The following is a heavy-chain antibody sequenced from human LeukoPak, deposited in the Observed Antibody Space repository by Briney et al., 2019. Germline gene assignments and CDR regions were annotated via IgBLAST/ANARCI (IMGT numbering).Heavy chain of an antibody. J-gene: IGHJ6*02. CDR3: ARGRELLSDYYYYGMDV. CDR1: GGTFISYA. D-gene: IGHD1-26*01. CDR2: IIPIFGTA. Sequence: ASVKVSCKASGGTFISYAISWVRQAPGQGLEWMGGIIPIFGTANCAQKFQGRVTITADESTSTAYMELSSLRSEDTAVYYCARGRELLSDYYYYGMDVWGQGTTVTVSS. V-gene: IGHV1-69*13.